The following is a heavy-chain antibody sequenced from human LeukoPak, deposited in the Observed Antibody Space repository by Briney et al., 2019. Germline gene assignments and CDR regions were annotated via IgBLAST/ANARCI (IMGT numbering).Heavy chain of an antibody. Sequence: ASVKVSCKASGYTFTSYDFNWVRQATGQGLEWMGWMNPNSGNTGYAQKFQGRVTMTRDTSLSTAYLELSSLSSEDTAVYYCARGTPACPMNWGQGTLVTVSS. D-gene: IGHD2-15*01. CDR1: GYTFTSYD. CDR2: MNPNSGNT. CDR3: ARGTPACPMN. J-gene: IGHJ4*02. V-gene: IGHV1-8*01.